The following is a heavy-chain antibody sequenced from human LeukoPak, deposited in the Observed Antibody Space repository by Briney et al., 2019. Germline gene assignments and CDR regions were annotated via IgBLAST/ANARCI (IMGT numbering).Heavy chain of an antibody. CDR2: ISAYNGNT. Sequence: ASVKVSCKASGYTFTGYYMHWVRQATGQGLEWMGWISAYNGNTNYAQKLQGRVTMTEDTSTDTAYMELSSLRSEDTAVYYCATLNLGMIVDSWGQGTLVTVSS. CDR3: ATLNLGMIVDS. J-gene: IGHJ4*02. CDR1: GYTFTGYY. V-gene: IGHV1-18*04. D-gene: IGHD3-22*01.